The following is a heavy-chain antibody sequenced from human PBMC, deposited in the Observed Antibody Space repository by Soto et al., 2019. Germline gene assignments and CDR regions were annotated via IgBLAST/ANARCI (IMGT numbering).Heavy chain of an antibody. V-gene: IGHV4-30-4*01. Sequence: PSETLSLTCTVSGGSISSGDYYWSWIRQPPGKGLEWIGYIYYSGSTNYNPSLKSRVTISVDTSKNQFSPKLSSVTAADTAVYYCARSPSGYTLDYWGQGTLVTVSS. CDR2: IYYSGST. CDR1: GGSISSGDYY. CDR3: ARSPSGYTLDY. D-gene: IGHD5-12*01. J-gene: IGHJ4*02.